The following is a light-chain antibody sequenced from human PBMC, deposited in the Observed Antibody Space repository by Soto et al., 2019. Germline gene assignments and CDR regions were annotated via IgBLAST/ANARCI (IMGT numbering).Light chain of an antibody. CDR1: QSVSSY. V-gene: IGKV3-11*01. CDR3: QQRGNWPFSLT. Sequence: EIVLTQSPATLSLSPGERATLSCRASQSVSSYLAWYQQKPGQAPRLLIYDASNRATGIPARFSGSGSGTDFTLTISSLEPEDFAVYYCQQRGNWPFSLTFGGGTKVEIK. CDR2: DAS. J-gene: IGKJ4*01.